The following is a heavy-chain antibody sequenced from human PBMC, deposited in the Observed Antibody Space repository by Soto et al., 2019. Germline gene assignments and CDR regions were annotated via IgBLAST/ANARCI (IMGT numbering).Heavy chain of an antibody. V-gene: IGHV3-23*01. J-gene: IGHJ3*02. D-gene: IGHD1-26*01. CDR3: AKVGLISGSYHSPAFDI. Sequence: GGSLRLSCAASGFTFSSYAMSWVRQAPGKGLEWVSAISGSGGSTYYADSVKGRFTISRDNSKNTLYLQMNSLRAEDTAVYYCAKVGLISGSYHSPAFDIWGQGTMVTVSS. CDR2: ISGSGGST. CDR1: GFTFSSYA.